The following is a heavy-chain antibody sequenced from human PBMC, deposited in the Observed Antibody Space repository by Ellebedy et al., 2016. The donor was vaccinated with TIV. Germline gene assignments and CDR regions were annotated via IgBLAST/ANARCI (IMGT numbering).Heavy chain of an antibody. J-gene: IGHJ5*02. D-gene: IGHD2-2*01. CDR2: ISGSGGST. Sequence: GESLKISXAASGFTFSTYSMSWVRQAPGKGLEWVSAISGSGGSTYYADSVKGRFTISRDNSKNTLYLQMNSLRAEDTAVYYCAKDRRDIVVVYWFDPWGQGTLVTVSS. CDR3: AKDRRDIVVVYWFDP. V-gene: IGHV3-23*01. CDR1: GFTFSTYS.